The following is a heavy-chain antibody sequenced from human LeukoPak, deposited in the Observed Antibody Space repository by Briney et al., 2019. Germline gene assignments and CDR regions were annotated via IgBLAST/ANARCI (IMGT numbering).Heavy chain of an antibody. J-gene: IGHJ4*02. D-gene: IGHD1-20*01. CDR1: GFTFSIDC. CDR3: ARNQYTWNYLNH. CDR2: VKEDGSEK. V-gene: IGHV3-7*01. Sequence: GGSLRLSCAASGFTFSIDCMSWGRQAPGKGLEWVANVKEDGSEKDYVDSVKGRFTISRDNAKNSLYLQMNSLRAEDTAVYYCARNQYTWNYLNHWGQRTLVTVSS.